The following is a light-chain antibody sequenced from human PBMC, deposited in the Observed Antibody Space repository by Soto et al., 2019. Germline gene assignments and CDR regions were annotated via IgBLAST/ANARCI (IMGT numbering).Light chain of an antibody. Sequence: EIVLTQSPGTLSLSPGERATLSCRASQTITPTFLAWYQQKPGQAPRLLIYGASSRATDIPDRFSGSGSGTDFNLTISKLEPEDFAVYYCQQYNNWPPYTFGQGTRLEIK. V-gene: IGKV3-20*01. J-gene: IGKJ2*01. CDR2: GAS. CDR3: QQYNNWPPYT. CDR1: QTITPTF.